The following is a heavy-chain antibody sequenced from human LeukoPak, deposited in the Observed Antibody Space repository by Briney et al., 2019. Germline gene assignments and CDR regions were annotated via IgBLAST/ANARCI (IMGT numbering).Heavy chain of an antibody. CDR2: ISAYNGNT. CDR1: GYTFTSYG. D-gene: IGHD3-22*01. J-gene: IGHJ3*02. CDR3: AKDSYFDSSGYRNGDAFDI. Sequence: ASVKVSCKASGYTFTSYGISWVRQAPGQGLEWMGWISAYNGNTNYAQKLQGRVTMTTDTSTSTAHMELRSLRSDDTAVYYCAKDSYFDSSGYRNGDAFDIWGQGTMVTVSS. V-gene: IGHV1-18*01.